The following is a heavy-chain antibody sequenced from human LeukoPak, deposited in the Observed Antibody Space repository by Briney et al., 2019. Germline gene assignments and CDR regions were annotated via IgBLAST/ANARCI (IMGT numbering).Heavy chain of an antibody. D-gene: IGHD3-3*01. V-gene: IGHV3-7*01. CDR2: IKQDGSEK. Sequence: GSLRLSCAASGFTFSSYWMSWVRQAPGKGLEWVANIKQDGSEKYYVDSVKGRFTISRDNAKNSLYLQMNSLRAEDTAVYYCARDLGYGATYYDFWSGYFGSENWFDPWGQGTLVTVSS. J-gene: IGHJ5*02. CDR3: ARDLGYGATYYDFWSGYFGSENWFDP. CDR1: GFTFSSYW.